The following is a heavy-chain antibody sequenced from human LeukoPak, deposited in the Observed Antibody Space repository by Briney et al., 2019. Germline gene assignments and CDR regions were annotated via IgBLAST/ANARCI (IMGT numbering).Heavy chain of an antibody. J-gene: IGHJ4*02. D-gene: IGHD5-12*01. CDR2: IYTSGST. Sequence: PSETLSLTCAVSGYSISSGYYWGWIRQPAGKGLEWIGRIYTSGSTNYNPSLKSRVTISLDTSKNQFSLKLSSVTAADTAVYYCARGLPVDYWGQGTLVTVSS. CDR3: ARGLPVDY. CDR1: GYSISSGYY. V-gene: IGHV4-61*02.